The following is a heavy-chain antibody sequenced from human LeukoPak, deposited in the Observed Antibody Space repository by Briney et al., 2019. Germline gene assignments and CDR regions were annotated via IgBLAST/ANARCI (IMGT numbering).Heavy chain of an antibody. Sequence: GSLRLSCAASGFTFSSYSMNWVRQAPGKGLEWVSSISSSSSYIYYADSVKGRFTISRDNAKNSLYLQMNSLRAEDTAVYYCARDIVEATKVGYWGQGTLVTVSS. CDR2: ISSSSSYI. D-gene: IGHD1-26*01. J-gene: IGHJ4*02. CDR1: GFTFSSYS. CDR3: ARDIVEATKVGY. V-gene: IGHV3-21*01.